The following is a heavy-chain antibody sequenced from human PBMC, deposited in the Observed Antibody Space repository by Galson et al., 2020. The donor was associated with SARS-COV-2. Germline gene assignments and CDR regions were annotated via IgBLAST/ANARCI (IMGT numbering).Heavy chain of an antibody. CDR2: ISVSGDNT. V-gene: IGHV3-23*01. CDR1: GFTYSDFA. J-gene: IGHJ4*02. CDR3: AKVDIVVASMDY. D-gene: IGHD2-21*01. Sequence: SCVVSGFTYSDFAMTWVRQAPGKGLEWVSAISVSGDNTYYADSVKGRFTISRDNSKNTFYLQMNGLRAEDTAIYYCAKVDIVVASMDYWGQGTQVTVSS.